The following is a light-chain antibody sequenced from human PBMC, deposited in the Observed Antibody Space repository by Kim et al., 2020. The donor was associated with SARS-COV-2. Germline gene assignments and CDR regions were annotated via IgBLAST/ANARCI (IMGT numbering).Light chain of an antibody. V-gene: IGLV3-21*04. CDR2: YDS. CDR3: QVWDSSSDHRV. J-gene: IGLJ3*02. Sequence: APGKTARITCGGNNIRSKSVRWYQKKPGQAPVLVIYYDSDRPSGIPERFSGSNSGNTATLTISRVEAGDEADYYCQVWDSSSDHRVFGGGTKLTVL. CDR1: NIRSKS.